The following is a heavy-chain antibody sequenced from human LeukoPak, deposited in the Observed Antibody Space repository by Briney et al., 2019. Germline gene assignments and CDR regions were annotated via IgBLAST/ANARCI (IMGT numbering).Heavy chain of an antibody. Sequence: PGGSLRLSCAAPGFTVSSNYMSWVRQAPGKGLEWVSVIYSGGSTYYADSVKGRFTISRDNSKNTLYLQMNSLRAEDTAVYYCARSLVGALDYWGQGTLVTVSS. V-gene: IGHV3-66*01. D-gene: IGHD1-26*01. J-gene: IGHJ4*02. CDR1: GFTVSSNY. CDR2: IYSGGST. CDR3: ARSLVGALDY.